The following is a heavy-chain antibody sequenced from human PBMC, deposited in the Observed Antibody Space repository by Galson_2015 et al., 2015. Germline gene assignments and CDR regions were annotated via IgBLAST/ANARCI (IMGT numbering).Heavy chain of an antibody. CDR3: TRDARGPMAV. CDR1: GDSVSSHSAA. Sequence: CAIFGDSVSSHSAAWNWIRQSPSRGLEWLGRTYFRSTWYHEYAVYVKSRIIINPDTSKNHFSLQLNSVTPEDTAIYYCTRDARGPMAVWGRGTAVTVSS. D-gene: IGHD3-10*01. J-gene: IGHJ6*03. V-gene: IGHV6-1*01. CDR2: TYFRSTWYH.